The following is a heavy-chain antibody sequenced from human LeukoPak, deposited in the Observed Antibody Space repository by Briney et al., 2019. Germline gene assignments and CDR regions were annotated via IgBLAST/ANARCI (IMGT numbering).Heavy chain of an antibody. J-gene: IGHJ5*02. CDR2: INGDGSST. CDR1: GFTFSDYY. D-gene: IGHD4-17*01. CDR3: ARDLATVTTCWFDP. V-gene: IGHV3-74*01. Sequence: QSGGSLRLSCAASGFTFSDYYMHWVRQAPGKGLVWVSHINGDGSSTNHADSVKGRFTISRDNAKNTLYLQMNSLRAEDTAVYYCARDLATVTTCWFDPWGQGTLVTVSS.